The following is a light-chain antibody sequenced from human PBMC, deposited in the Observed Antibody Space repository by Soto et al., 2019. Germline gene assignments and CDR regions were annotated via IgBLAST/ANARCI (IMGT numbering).Light chain of an antibody. J-gene: IGKJ2*01. CDR3: QQFNDWPPYT. Sequence: EILMTQSPATLSVSPGERATLSCRASQTVTGALAWYQQKPGQAPRLLIYGASTRATGIPDRFSGSGSGTEFTLTISSPQSEDFAVYYCQQFNDWPPYTFGQGTNVEIK. V-gene: IGKV3-15*01. CDR1: QTVTGA. CDR2: GAS.